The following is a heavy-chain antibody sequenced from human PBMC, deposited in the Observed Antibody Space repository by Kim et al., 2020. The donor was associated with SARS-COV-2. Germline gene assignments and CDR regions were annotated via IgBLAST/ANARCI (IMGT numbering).Heavy chain of an antibody. D-gene: IGHD5-18*01. V-gene: IGHV4-31*03. J-gene: IGHJ3*02. CDR2: IYYSGST. CDR3: ARAGIQLQHDAFDI. Sequence: SETLSLTCTVSGGSISSGGYYWSWIRQHPGKGLEWIGYIYYSGSTYYNPSLKSRVTISVDTSKNQFSLKLSSVTAADTAVYYCARAGIQLQHDAFDIWGQGTMVTVSS. CDR1: GGSISSGGYY.